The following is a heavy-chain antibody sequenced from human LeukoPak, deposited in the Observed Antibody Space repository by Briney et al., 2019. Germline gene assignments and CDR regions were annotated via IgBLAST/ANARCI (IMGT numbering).Heavy chain of an antibody. Sequence: GSLRLSCAASGFTFSSCTMNWVRQPQGRGLGWASFISSSSIYIYYADSVKGRFTISRDNAKNSINLQMNSLGAGDTALYYCARGPSSNYLPDALYIWGQETMVTVSS. D-gene: IGHD4-11*01. J-gene: IGHJ3*02. CDR2: ISSSSIYI. CDR3: ARGPSSNYLPDALYI. CDR1: GFTFSSCT. V-gene: IGHV3-21*01.